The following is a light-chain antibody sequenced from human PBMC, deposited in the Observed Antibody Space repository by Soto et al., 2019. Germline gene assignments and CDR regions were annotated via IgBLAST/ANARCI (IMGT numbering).Light chain of an antibody. CDR2: RNN. Sequence: QSVLTQPPSASGTPGQRVTISCSGSSSNIGSSYVFWYQQFPGTAPKVLIYRNNQRPSGVPDRVSGSKSGTSASLAISGLRSEDEAEYYCATWDDSLSGVVFGGGTKLTVL. CDR3: ATWDDSLSGVV. CDR1: SSNIGSSY. V-gene: IGLV1-47*01. J-gene: IGLJ2*01.